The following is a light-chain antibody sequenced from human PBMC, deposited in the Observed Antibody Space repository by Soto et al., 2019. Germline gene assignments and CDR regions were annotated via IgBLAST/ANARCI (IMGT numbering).Light chain of an antibody. J-gene: IGKJ4*01. CDR3: QQYRNWPPLT. CDR2: GAS. Sequence: EIVMTQSPATLSVSPGERATLSCRASQSVSSDLAWYQQKPGQAPRLLIHGASTSATGIPARFSGSGSGTEVTLTISSLQSEDFAVYYCQQYRNWPPLTFGGGTKVEI. V-gene: IGKV3-15*01. CDR1: QSVSSD.